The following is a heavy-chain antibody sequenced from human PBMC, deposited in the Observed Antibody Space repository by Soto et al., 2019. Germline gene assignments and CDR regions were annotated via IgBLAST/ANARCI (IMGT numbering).Heavy chain of an antibody. CDR2: INPNSGGT. CDR1: GYTFTGYY. CDR3: ARERTGTTVWFDP. V-gene: IGHV1-2*02. D-gene: IGHD1-7*01. J-gene: IGHJ5*02. Sequence: GASVKVSCKASGYTFTGYYMHWVRQAPGQGLEWMGWINPNSGGTNYAQKFQGRVTMTRDTSISTAYMELSRLRSDDTAVYYCARERTGTTVWFDPWGQGTLVTVSS.